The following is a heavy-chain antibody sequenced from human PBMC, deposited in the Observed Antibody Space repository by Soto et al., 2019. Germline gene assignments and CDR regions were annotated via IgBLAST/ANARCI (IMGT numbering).Heavy chain of an antibody. CDR2: VYQSGSA. J-gene: IGHJ5*02. D-gene: IGHD4-17*01. CDR3: ARSRNYGWFDP. CDR1: GGSINSSGYS. Sequence: QLQLQESGSGLVKPSQTLSLTCDVSGGSINSSGYSWSWIRRPPGKGLEWIGYVYQSGSAYYSPSLMSRVTMSVDRSKNQFSLNLTSVTVADTAVYFCARSRNYGWFDPWGQGTLVTVSS. V-gene: IGHV4-30-2*01.